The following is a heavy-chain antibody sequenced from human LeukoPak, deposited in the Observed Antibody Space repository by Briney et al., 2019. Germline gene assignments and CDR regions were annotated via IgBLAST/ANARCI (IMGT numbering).Heavy chain of an antibody. CDR2: INSDGSSA. J-gene: IGHJ5*01. V-gene: IGHV3-74*01. Sequence: GGSLRLSCAASGFTFSSYWMDWVRQAPGKGLVWVSHINSDGSSATYADSVKGRFTTSRDNAKNTLYLQMNSLRAEDTAVYYCARAPYSGSYYNYWFDSWGQGTLVTVSS. CDR3: ARAPYSGSYYNYWFDS. D-gene: IGHD3-10*01. CDR1: GFTFSSYW.